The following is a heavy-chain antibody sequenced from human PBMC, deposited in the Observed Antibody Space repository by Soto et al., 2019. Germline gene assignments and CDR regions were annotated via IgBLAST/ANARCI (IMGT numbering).Heavy chain of an antibody. CDR1: GYTFASYA. CDR2: ISAYNGNT. V-gene: IGHV1-18*01. J-gene: IGHJ4*02. Sequence: QVQLVQSGAEVKKPGASVKVSCKASGYTFASYAISWMRQAPGQGLEWMGWISAYNGNTNCAQKLQGRVTMTTGTSTSTAYIELRSRRSDDTAVYYFARDPPPPDYWGQGTLVNVSS. CDR3: ARDPPPPDY.